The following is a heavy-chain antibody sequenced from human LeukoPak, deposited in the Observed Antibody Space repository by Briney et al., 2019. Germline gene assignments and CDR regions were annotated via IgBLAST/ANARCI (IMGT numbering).Heavy chain of an antibody. J-gene: IGHJ5*02. Sequence: GSLILSCAASGFTVSSDYMNWVRQAPGKGLEWVSVIDSGGSTYYADSVKGRFIISRDNSKNTLYLQMNSLRAEDTAIYYCARDKHFGSSGWFDPWGQGTLVTVSS. CDR1: GFTVSSDY. CDR2: IDSGGST. V-gene: IGHV3-66*01. CDR3: ARDKHFGSSGWFDP. D-gene: IGHD3-10*01.